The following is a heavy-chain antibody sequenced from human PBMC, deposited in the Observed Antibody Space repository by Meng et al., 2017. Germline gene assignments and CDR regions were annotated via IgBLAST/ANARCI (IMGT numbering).Heavy chain of an antibody. CDR3: ARDEDISAAGKLFGDY. V-gene: IGHV1-2*06. D-gene: IGHD6-13*01. J-gene: IGHJ4*02. CDR1: GYNFPDYY. CDR2: IDPKNGDT. Sequence: QVERVESGAEEKKPGALVKVSCKPSGYNFPDYYIHWVRQAPGQGLEWMGRIDPKNGDTHYAQKFQGRVTMTGDTSISTAYMDLSGLRSDDTAVYYCARDEDISAAGKLFGDYWGQGTLVTVSS.